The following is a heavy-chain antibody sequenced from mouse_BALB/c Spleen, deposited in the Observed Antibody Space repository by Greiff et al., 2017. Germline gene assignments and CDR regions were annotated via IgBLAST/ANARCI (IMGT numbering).Heavy chain of an antibody. V-gene: IGHV2-2*02. CDR2: IWSGGST. Sequence: QVHVKQSGPGLVQPSQSLSITCTVSGFSLTSYGVHWVRQSPGKGLEWLGVIWSGGSTDYNAAFISRLSISKDNSKSQVFFKMNSLQANDTAIYYCARKTYYGNYDAMDYWGQGTSVTVSS. CDR3: ARKTYYGNYDAMDY. J-gene: IGHJ4*01. CDR1: GFSLTSYG. D-gene: IGHD2-10*01.